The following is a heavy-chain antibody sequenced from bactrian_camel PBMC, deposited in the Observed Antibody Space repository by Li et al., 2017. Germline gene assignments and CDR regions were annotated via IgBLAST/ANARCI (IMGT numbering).Heavy chain of an antibody. CDR3: VAEEWEGPYRRLCVPTLPQSSFKS. J-gene: IGHJ6*01. Sequence: HVQLVESGGGSVQAGGSLRLSCAFSGHSYSMVGWFRQPLGEEREGVAAIEIGGFNRYYDDSVEGRFTISRDNAKNTLYLHMDSLQPEDTGMYYCVAEEWEGPYRRLCVPTLPQSSFKSWGQGTQVTVS. CDR2: IEIGGFNR. CDR1: GHSYSM. V-gene: IGHV3S54*01. D-gene: IGHD4*01.